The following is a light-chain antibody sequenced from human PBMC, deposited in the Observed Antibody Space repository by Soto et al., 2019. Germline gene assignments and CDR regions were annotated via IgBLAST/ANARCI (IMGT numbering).Light chain of an antibody. CDR2: RSH. V-gene: IGLV1-47*01. Sequence: QPVLTQPPSTSGTPGQKVTISCSGSSSNIGSNFVYWYQQVPGTAPRLLIYRSHQRPSGVPDRFSGSRSGTSASLAISGLRSEDEADYFCASWDDSLSGLVVFGGGTKLTVL. CDR3: ASWDDSLSGLVV. J-gene: IGLJ2*01. CDR1: SSNIGSNF.